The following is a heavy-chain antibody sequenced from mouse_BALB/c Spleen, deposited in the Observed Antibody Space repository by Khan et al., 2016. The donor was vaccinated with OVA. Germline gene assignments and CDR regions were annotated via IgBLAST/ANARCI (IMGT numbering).Heavy chain of an antibody. V-gene: IGHV1-77*01. CDR3: ARAGWDVFAY. J-gene: IGHJ3*01. Sequence: VQLQESGPELVKPGASVKMSCKASGYTFTDYVMNWVKQRTGQGLEWIGQIYPGNDSTYYNEKFKGKATLTADRSYSTAYMQLSSLTSEDSAVYFCARAGWDVFAYWGQGTLVTVSA. D-gene: IGHD4-1*01. CDR1: GYTFTDYV. CDR2: IYPGNDST.